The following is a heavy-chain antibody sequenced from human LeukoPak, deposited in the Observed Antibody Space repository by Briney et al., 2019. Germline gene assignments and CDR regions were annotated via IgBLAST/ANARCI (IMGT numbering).Heavy chain of an antibody. V-gene: IGHV3-23*01. D-gene: IGHD3-10*01. Sequence: GGSLRLSCAASGFTFSSYAMSWVRQAPGKGLEWVSAISGSGGSTYYADSVKGRFTISRDNSKNTLYLQMNSLRAEDTAVYYCARPELNVLLWFGEFVYWGQGTLVTVSS. CDR2: ISGSGGST. CDR1: GFTFSSYA. CDR3: ARPELNVLLWFGEFVY. J-gene: IGHJ4*02.